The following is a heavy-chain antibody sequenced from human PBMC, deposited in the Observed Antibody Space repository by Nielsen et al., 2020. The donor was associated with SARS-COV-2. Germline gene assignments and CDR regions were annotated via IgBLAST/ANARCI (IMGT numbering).Heavy chain of an antibody. CDR3: AKDFHGPVADFFGN. CDR2: ISGSGDRT. V-gene: IGHV3-23*01. CDR1: GFTFSNSA. Sequence: GESLKISCTASGFTFSNSAMSWVRQTSGKGLEWVSSISGSGDRTDYADSVKGRVIISRDNSKNTLHLQMNSLRAEDTALYFCAKDFHGPVADFFGNWGQGTLVTVSS. J-gene: IGHJ4*02. D-gene: IGHD2-2*01.